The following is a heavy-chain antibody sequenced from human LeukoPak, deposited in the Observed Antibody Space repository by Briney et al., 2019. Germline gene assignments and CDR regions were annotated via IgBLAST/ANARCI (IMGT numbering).Heavy chain of an antibody. CDR2: ISSSSGYI. CDR3: ARCTTGKTFGSLREIKKSREIDF. D-gene: IGHD1-1*01. Sequence: PGGSLRLSCAASGFTFSSYSMNWVRQAPGKGLEWVSSISSSSGYINYADSVRGRFTISRDNAKNPLFLQMDSLRGEDTAVYYCARCTTGKTFGSLREIKKSREIDFWGQGTLVTVSS. V-gene: IGHV3-21*01. CDR1: GFTFSSYS. J-gene: IGHJ4*02.